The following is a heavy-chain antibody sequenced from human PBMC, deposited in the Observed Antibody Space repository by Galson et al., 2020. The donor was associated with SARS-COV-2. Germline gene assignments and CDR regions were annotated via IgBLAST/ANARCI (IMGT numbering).Heavy chain of an antibody. D-gene: IGHD2-15*01. V-gene: IGHV3-30*18. CDR2: ISHDGSKK. CDR3: AKDEVASYYFYP. J-gene: IGHJ4*02. Sequence: GGSLRLSCAASGITFSIYGMHWVRQAPGKGLEWVAVISHDGSKKYYGDYMKGRFTISRDNSKNTLYLQMNSLRTEDTAVYYCAKDEVASYYFYPWGQGTLVTVSS. CDR1: GITFSIYG.